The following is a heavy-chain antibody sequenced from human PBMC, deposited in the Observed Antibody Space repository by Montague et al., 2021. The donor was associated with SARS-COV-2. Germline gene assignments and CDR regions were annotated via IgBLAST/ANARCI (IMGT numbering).Heavy chain of an antibody. J-gene: IGHJ4*02. D-gene: IGHD1-26*01. CDR3: ANWEN. CDR1: GLSVGNSN. CDR2: FSFVGSNR. Sequence: SLRLSCAASGLSVGNSNMHWVRQAPGKGLEWVAVFSFVGSNRYYADPVKGRFTISRDDSENKLHLQMNSLRPEDTAVYYCANWENWGQGTLVIVSS. V-gene: IGHV3-30*18.